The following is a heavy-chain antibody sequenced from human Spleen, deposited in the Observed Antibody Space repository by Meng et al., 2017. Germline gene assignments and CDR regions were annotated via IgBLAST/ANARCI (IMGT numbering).Heavy chain of an antibody. CDR2: IYYSGTA. CDR3: ARVSSASSHPRFDP. V-gene: IGHV4-30-4*01. CDR1: GASISSGDYY. Sequence: QVQLQESGPGLVKPSQTLSLTCTVSGASISSGDYYWSWVRQPPGKGPEWIGYIYYSGTAYYNPSLRSRVTISVDTFKNQFSLELTSVTVADTAVYYCARVSSASSHPRFDPWGQGTLVTVSS. J-gene: IGHJ5*02. D-gene: IGHD5/OR15-5a*01.